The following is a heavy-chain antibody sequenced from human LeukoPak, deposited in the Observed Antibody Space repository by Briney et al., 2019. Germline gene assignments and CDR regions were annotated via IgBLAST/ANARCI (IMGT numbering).Heavy chain of an antibody. V-gene: IGHV3-64*01. J-gene: IGHJ4*02. CDR3: ARDLGKNILILWEPPQGQRGYFDC. CDR2: ISHNGGST. CDR1: GFTFSSYE. Sequence: GGSLRLSCAASGFTFSSYEMNWVRQAAGKGLEYVAGISHNGGSTYYGKSLKGRFSISRDNSKNTLYLQMGRLRADDMAVYYCARDLGKNILILWEPPQGQRGYFDCWGQGTLVTVSS. D-gene: IGHD7-27*01.